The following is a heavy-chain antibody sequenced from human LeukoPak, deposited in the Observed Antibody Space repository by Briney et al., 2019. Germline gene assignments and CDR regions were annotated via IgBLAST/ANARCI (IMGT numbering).Heavy chain of an antibody. Sequence: GGSLRLSCAASAFTFSSYWMHWVRHAPGKGLMWVSRINSDGSSTSYADSVKGRFTISRDNAKNTLYLQMNSLRAEDTAVYHCARSYNYGDVFNFWGQGTLVTVSS. CDR1: AFTFSSYW. D-gene: IGHD4-17*01. V-gene: IGHV3-74*01. CDR2: INSDGSST. CDR3: ARSYNYGDVFNF. J-gene: IGHJ4*02.